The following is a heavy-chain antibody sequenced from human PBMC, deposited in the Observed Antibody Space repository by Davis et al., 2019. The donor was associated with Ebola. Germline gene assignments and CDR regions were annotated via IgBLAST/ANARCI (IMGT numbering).Heavy chain of an antibody. D-gene: IGHD2-15*01. Sequence: GGSLRLSCAASGFNFRNFAIHWLRQAQGKGLEWVARISNDGMKGSYADSVKGRFTISRDNSKNTVLLEMNSLRFEDTAVYYCAKDKGDVVVMVPANLFDPWGQGTLVIVSS. J-gene: IGHJ5*02. CDR3: AKDKGDVVVMVPANLFDP. CDR2: ISNDGMKG. CDR1: GFNFRNFA. V-gene: IGHV3-30*04.